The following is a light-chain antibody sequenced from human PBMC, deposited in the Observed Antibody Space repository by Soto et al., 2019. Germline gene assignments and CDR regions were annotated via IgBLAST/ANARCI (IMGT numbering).Light chain of an antibody. CDR2: GAS. CDR1: QSIRHY. Sequence: DIQMTQSPPTLSASVGDRVTITCRASQSIRHYLAWYQQMPGKAPKLLIYGASTLQSGVPSRFSGSGSGTEFTVRWGSLQPDDFGTYFCQHHNSYSQTFGQGTKVEIK. CDR3: QHHNSYSQT. V-gene: IGKV1-5*01. J-gene: IGKJ1*01.